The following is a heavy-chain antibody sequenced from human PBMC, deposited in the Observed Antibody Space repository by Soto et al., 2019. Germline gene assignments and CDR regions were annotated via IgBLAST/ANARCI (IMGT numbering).Heavy chain of an antibody. Sequence: QVQLVQSGAEVKKPGSSVKVSCKASGGTFSSYAISWVRQAPGQGLEWMGGIIPIFGTANYAQKFQGRVRLTADGSTSTACMELSSLRSEDTAGYYCARERGYGDYLDWGQGTLVTASS. CDR3: ARERGYGDYLD. V-gene: IGHV1-69*12. D-gene: IGHD4-17*01. CDR2: IIPIFGTA. CDR1: GGTFSSYA. J-gene: IGHJ4*02.